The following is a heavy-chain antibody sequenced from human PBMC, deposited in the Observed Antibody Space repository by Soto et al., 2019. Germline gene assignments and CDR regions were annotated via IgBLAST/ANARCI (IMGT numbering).Heavy chain of an antibody. J-gene: IGHJ4*02. D-gene: IGHD2-2*01. Sequence: GGSLRLSCAASGFTFSSYWMSWVRQAPGKGLEWVANIKQDGSEKYYVDSVKGRFTISRDNAKNSLYLQMNSLRAEDTAVYYCARAPEDIVVVPAAMLGGYTLDYWGQGTLVPVSS. CDR3: ARAPEDIVVVPAAMLGGYTLDY. CDR2: IKQDGSEK. V-gene: IGHV3-7*01. CDR1: GFTFSSYW.